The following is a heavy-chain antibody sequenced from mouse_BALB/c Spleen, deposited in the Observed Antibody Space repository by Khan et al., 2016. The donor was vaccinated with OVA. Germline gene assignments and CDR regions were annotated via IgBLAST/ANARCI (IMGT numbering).Heavy chain of an antibody. V-gene: IGHV1-87*01. D-gene: IGHD1-1*01. CDR2: IYPGDGNS. CDR1: GYTFTSYW. J-gene: IGHJ2*01. Sequence: VQLQQSGTELARPGASVKLSCKASGYTFTSYWMQWVKQRPGQGLEWIGAIYPGDGNSRYTQKFKGKATLTADKSSSTAYMQLNSLASEDSAVYYCARGGITTGYFDYWGQGTTLTVSS. CDR3: ARGGITTGYFDY.